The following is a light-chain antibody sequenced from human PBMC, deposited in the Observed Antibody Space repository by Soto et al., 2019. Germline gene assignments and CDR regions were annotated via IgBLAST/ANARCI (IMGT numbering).Light chain of an antibody. CDR1: SSNIGGNT. Sequence: QLVLTQPPSASGTPGQRVTISCSGSSSNIGGNTVHWYRQLPGTAPKLLIYSNRQRPSGVPDRFSGSKSGTSASLAISGLQSDDEADYYCAAWDDSLNGVVFGGGTKLTVL. CDR2: SNR. J-gene: IGLJ2*01. V-gene: IGLV1-44*01. CDR3: AAWDDSLNGVV.